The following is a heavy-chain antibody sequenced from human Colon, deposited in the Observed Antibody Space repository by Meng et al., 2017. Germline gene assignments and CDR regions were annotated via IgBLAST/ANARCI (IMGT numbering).Heavy chain of an antibody. CDR1: GYTSY. Sequence: QVQLVQSGAEVKKPGASVTVSCKASGYTSYIHWVRLRPGEGLEWMGRINPRTGETKFAQSFQGRVTMTRDTSTTTFSMDLRSLTTDDSAIYFCARESADGGSFDLWGQGTLVTVSS. V-gene: IGHV1-2*06. CDR2: INPRTGET. CDR3: ARESADGGSFDL. D-gene: IGHD4-23*01. J-gene: IGHJ4*02.